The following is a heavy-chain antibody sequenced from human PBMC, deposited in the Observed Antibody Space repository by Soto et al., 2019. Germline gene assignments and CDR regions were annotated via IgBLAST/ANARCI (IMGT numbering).Heavy chain of an antibody. CDR2: IYYDGSNR. CDR1: GFTFGTYA. D-gene: IGHD2-8*01. CDR3: ARAFCTNGVCYYFFDY. Sequence: GGSLRLSCAASGFTFGTYAMHWVRQAPGKGLEWVAVIYYDGSNRYYGDAVKGRFTISRDNSKSTLYLKMSSLRAEDTAVYYCARAFCTNGVCYYFFDYWGHGTLVTVSS. V-gene: IGHV3-33*01. J-gene: IGHJ4*01.